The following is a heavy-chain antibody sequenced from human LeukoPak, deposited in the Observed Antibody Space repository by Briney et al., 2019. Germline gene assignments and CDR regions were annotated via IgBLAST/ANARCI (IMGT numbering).Heavy chain of an antibody. V-gene: IGHV5-51*01. CDR2: IYPGDSDT. CDR3: ARPAYYDSSGYYYFDY. CDR1: GYSFTSYW. D-gene: IGHD3-22*01. J-gene: IGHJ4*02. Sequence: GESLKISCKWSGYSFTSYWIGWVRQMPWKGLEWMGIIYPGDSDTRYSPSFQGQVTISADKSISTAYLQWSSLKASDTAMYYCARPAYYDSSGYYYFDYWGQGTLVTVSS.